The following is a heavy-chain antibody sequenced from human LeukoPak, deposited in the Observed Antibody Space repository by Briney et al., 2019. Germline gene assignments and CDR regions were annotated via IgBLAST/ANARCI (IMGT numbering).Heavy chain of an antibody. D-gene: IGHD2-2*01. CDR3: ARDAEGGSIVVVPAAKHPFDY. CDR1: GYTFTSYA. J-gene: IGHJ4*02. V-gene: IGHV7-4-1*02. Sequence: ASVKVSCKASGYTFTSYAMNWVRQAPGQGLEWMGWTNTNTGNPTYAQGFTGRFVFSLDTSVSTAYLQISSLKAEDTAVYYCARDAEGGSIVVVPAAKHPFDYWGQGTLVTVSS. CDR2: TNTNTGNP.